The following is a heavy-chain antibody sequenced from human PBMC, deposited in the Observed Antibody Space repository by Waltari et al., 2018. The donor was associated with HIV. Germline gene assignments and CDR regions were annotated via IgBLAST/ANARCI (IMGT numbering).Heavy chain of an antibody. CDR3: ARLRFGAVAGTGPFDY. CDR2: IYYSGST. Sequence: QVQLQESGPGLVKPSETLSLTCTVSGGSISSYYWSWIRQPPGKGLEWIGYIYYSGSTNYNPSLKSRVTRSVDTSKNQFSLKPGSGTAADTAVYYCARLRFGAVAGTGPFDYWGQGTLVTVSS. CDR1: GGSISSYY. D-gene: IGHD6-19*01. J-gene: IGHJ4*02. V-gene: IGHV4-59*01.